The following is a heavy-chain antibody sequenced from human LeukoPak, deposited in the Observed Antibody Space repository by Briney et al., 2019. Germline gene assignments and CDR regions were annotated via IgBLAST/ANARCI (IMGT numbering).Heavy chain of an antibody. CDR1: GFTFSSHW. Sequence: GGSLRLSCAVSGFTFSSHWMNWVRQAPGKGLEWVANIKQDGSQKYYVDSVRGRFTISRDNAKNSLYLQLNSLRAEDTAVYYCARDESGDSYGLYWGQGTLVTVSS. CDR2: IKQDGSQK. V-gene: IGHV3-7*05. J-gene: IGHJ4*02. D-gene: IGHD5-18*01. CDR3: ARDESGDSYGLY.